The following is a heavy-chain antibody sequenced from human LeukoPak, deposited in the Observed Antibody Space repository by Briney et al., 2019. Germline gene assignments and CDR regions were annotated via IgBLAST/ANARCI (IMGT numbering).Heavy chain of an antibody. CDR2: MNPNSGNT. V-gene: IGHV1-8*01. J-gene: IGHJ4*02. Sequence: ASVKVSCKASGYTFTSFDINWVRQATGQGLEWMGWMNPNSGNTGYAQKSQGRVTMTRNTSISTAYMELSSLRSEDTAVYYCARGVARADRSGYCSSTSCPRPYYFDYWGQGTLVTVSS. CDR1: GYTFTSFD. CDR3: ARGVARADRSGYCSSTSCPRPYYFDY. D-gene: IGHD2-2*01.